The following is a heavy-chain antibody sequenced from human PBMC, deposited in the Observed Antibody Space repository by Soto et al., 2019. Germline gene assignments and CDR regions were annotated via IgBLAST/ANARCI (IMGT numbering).Heavy chain of an antibody. V-gene: IGHV6-1*01. CDR1: GDSVSTHNTA. CDR3: GREASVFRGVISHFDF. Sequence: SQTLSLTCAISGDSVSTHNTAWNWIRLSPSGALGWMGRTLYRSNWVNDYEDSVRSRITINQDTSKNPFYLQLNSLTPADTALYYGGREASVFRGVISHFDFWGQGKLVTVA. D-gene: IGHD3-10*01. CDR2: TLYRSNWVN. J-gene: IGHJ4*02.